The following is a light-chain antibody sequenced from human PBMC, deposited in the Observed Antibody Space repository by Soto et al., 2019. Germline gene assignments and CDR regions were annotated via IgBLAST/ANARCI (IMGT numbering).Light chain of an antibody. CDR3: YSAADNIGV. V-gene: IGLV3-27*01. J-gene: IGLJ3*02. Sequence: SYELTQPSSVSVSPGQTARITCSGDVLTKKYVRWFQQKPGQAPVLVIYKDSERPSGIPERFSGSSSGTTVTLTISGAQVEDEAMYYCYSAADNIGVFGGGTKVTVL. CDR1: VLTKKY. CDR2: KDS.